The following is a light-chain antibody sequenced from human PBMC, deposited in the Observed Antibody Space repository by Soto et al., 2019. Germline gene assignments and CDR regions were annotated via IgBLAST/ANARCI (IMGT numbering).Light chain of an antibody. CDR1: STDIGGYDY. J-gene: IGLJ1*01. CDR3: SSYTTSDSLLFV. CDR2: EVT. Sequence: QSALTQPASVSGSPGQSITISCTGTSTDIGGYDYVSWYQHRPGKAPKLMIYEVTNRPSGVSIRFSGSKSGNTASLTISGLQADDEADYYCSSYTTSDSLLFVFGPGTKLTVL. V-gene: IGLV2-14*01.